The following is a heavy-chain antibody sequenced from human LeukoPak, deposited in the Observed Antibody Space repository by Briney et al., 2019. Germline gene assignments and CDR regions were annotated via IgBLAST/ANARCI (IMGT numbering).Heavy chain of an antibody. J-gene: IGHJ4*02. CDR1: GYSFTNYW. Sequence: LGESLKISCKGSGYSFTNYWIGWVRQMPGKGLEWMAIIYPDDSDTRYSPSFQGQVTISADKSISTAYLQWSSLKASDTAMYYCARSPGNYYDSSGYSYYFDYWGQGTLVTVSS. CDR3: ARSPGNYYDSSGYSYYFDY. V-gene: IGHV5-51*01. D-gene: IGHD3-22*01. CDR2: IYPDDSDT.